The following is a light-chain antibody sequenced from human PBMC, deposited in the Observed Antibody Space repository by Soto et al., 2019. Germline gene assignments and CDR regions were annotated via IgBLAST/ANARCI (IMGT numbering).Light chain of an antibody. J-gene: IGKJ4*01. V-gene: IGKV3-15*01. CDR3: QQSYSNPLT. CDR2: VAS. CDR1: QSVNQK. Sequence: EIVLTQSPATLSVSPGERATLSCRASQSVNQKLGWYQQKPGQAPRLLIYVASYRATGIPARFSGSGSGTEYTLTISGLQPEDFATYYCQQSYSNPLTFGGGTKVEMK.